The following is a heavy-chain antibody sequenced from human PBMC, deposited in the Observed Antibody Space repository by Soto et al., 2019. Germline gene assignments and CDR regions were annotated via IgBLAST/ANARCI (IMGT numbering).Heavy chain of an antibody. CDR2: MNPSSGNT. J-gene: IGHJ6*03. CDR3: ARGRVTSAMVTEKGDYYYYYMDV. CDR1: GYTFTSYD. D-gene: IGHD5-18*01. V-gene: IGHV1-8*01. Sequence: GASVKVSCKASGYTFTSYDINWVRQATGQGLEWMGWMNPSSGNTGYAQKFQGRVTMTRNTSISTAYMELSSLRSEDTAVYYCARGRVTSAMVTEKGDYYYYYMDVWGKGTTVTVSS.